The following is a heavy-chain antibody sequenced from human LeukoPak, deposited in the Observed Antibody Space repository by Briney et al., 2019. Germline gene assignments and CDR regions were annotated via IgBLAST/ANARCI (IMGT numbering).Heavy chain of an antibody. Sequence: GGSLRLSCAASGFTFDDYAMHWVRQAPGKGLEWVSGISWNSGSIGYADSVKGRFTISRDNAKNSLYLQMNSLRAEDTAIYYCARHLSGVTGYTYGRGIDYWGQGTLVTVSS. J-gene: IGHJ4*02. CDR3: ARHLSGVTGYTYGRGIDY. CDR1: GFTFDDYA. D-gene: IGHD5-18*01. CDR2: ISWNSGSI. V-gene: IGHV3-9*01.